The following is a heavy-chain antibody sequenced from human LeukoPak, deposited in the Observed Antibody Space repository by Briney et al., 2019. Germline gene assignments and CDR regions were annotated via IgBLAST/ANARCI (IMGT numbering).Heavy chain of an antibody. CDR1: GGSFSGYY. J-gene: IGHJ4*02. CDR3: AREHRSSKYFDS. Sequence: PSETLSLTCAVYGGSFSGYYWGWIRQPPGKGLEWIGSGLYTGNTYSNLSLRSRVTISVDTSKNEFSLKMNSVTAADTAVYYCAREHRSSKYFDSWGQGALMIVSS. V-gene: IGHV4-34*12. D-gene: IGHD6-6*01. CDR2: GLYTGNT.